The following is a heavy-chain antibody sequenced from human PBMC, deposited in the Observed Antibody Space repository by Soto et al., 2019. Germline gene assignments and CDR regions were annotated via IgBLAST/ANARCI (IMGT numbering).Heavy chain of an antibody. CDR3: ARKGDGYSGMEV. CDR1: GGTFRTDS. D-gene: IGHD5-18*01. CDR2: IIPMIGTA. J-gene: IGHJ6*02. Sequence: QVQLVQSGAEVKKPGSSVKVSCKASGGTFRTDSISWVRQAPGQGLEWMGGIIPMIGTANNAQKSQGRVTITADESTRTSHMELSSLRSVDTAAYFCARKGDGYSGMEVRGQGTTVTVAS. V-gene: IGHV1-69*12.